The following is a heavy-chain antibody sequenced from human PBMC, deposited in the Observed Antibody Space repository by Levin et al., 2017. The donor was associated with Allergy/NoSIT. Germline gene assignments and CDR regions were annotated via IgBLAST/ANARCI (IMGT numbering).Heavy chain of an antibody. D-gene: IGHD4-11*01. CDR1: FFPFLPSA. J-gene: IGHJ4*02. V-gene: IGHV3-23*01. Sequence: SLTLSFSSSFFPFLPSALTWVRQAPGKGLEWVSGISGGGESTYYADSVKGRFTISRAPSKNTLYLQMNSLRAEDPAVYYFSENRWTTTMTTIDYWGQGTLVTVSS. CDR2: ISGGGEST. CDR3: SENRWTTTMTTIDY.